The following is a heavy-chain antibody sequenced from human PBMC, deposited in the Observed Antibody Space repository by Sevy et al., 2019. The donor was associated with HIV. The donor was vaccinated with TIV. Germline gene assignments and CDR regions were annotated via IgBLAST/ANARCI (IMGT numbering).Heavy chain of an antibody. J-gene: IGHJ4*02. CDR3: ARARRPYCSGGSCYYFDY. CDR2: IWFDGSNT. V-gene: IGHV3-33*01. Sequence: GGSLRLSCAASGFTFSSYGMHWVRQAPGKGLEWVALIWFDGSNTYYADSVKGRFTISRDIAKNTLHLQMNSLRGEDTAVYYCARARRPYCSGGSCYYFDYWGQGTLVTVSS. CDR1: GFTFSSYG. D-gene: IGHD2-15*01.